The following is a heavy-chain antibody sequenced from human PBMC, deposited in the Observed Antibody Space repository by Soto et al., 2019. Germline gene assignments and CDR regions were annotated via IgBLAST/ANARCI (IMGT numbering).Heavy chain of an antibody. D-gene: IGHD6-13*01. J-gene: IGHJ4*02. Sequence: PGGSLRLSCAASGFTFSSYAMSWVRQAPGKGLEWVSAISGSGGSTYYADSVKGRFTISRDNSKNTLYLQMNSLRAEDTAVYYCASPPIAAAGTFPYFDYWGQGTLVTVSS. CDR3: ASPPIAAAGTFPYFDY. V-gene: IGHV3-23*01. CDR1: GFTFSSYA. CDR2: ISGSGGST.